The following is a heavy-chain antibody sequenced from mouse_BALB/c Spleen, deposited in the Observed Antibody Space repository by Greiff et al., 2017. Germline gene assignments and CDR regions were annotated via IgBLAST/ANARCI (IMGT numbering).Heavy chain of an antibody. D-gene: IGHD1-1*01. CDR1: GYTFTSYT. CDR2: INPSSGYT. CDR3: ARYNGSSYWYFDV. V-gene: IGHV1-4*01. J-gene: IGHJ1*01. Sequence: QVQLQQSGAELARPGASVKMSCKASGYTFTSYTMHWVKQRPGQGLEWIGYINPSSGYTNYNEKFKGKATLTADTSSSTAYMQLSSLTSEDSAVYFCARYNGSSYWYFDVWGAGTTVTVSS.